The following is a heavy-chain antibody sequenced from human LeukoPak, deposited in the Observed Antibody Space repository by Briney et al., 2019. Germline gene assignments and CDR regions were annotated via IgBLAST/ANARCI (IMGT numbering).Heavy chain of an antibody. CDR2: ISSSGSTI. CDR3: ARLIVPDNWFDP. CDR1: GFTFSDYY. V-gene: IGHV3-11*04. Sequence: PGGSLRLSCAASGFTFSDYYMSWIRQAPGKGLEWVSYISSSGSTIYQADSQKGRFTISRDNAKNSLYLQMNSLRAEDTAVYYCARLIVPDNWFDPWGQGTLVTVSS. D-gene: IGHD2-15*01. J-gene: IGHJ5*02.